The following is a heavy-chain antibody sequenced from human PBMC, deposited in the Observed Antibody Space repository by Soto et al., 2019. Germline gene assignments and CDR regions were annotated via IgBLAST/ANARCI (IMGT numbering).Heavy chain of an antibody. Sequence: LRLSCAASGFTFGDYAMHWVRQVPGKGLEWVSGINWNSGSIGYGDSVKGRFAISRDNAKNSLHLQMNSPSAEDTAFYYCVKDESINWYSGHFRHWGQGTLVTVSS. CDR3: VKDESINWYSGHFRH. D-gene: IGHD6-13*01. CDR1: GFTFGDYA. V-gene: IGHV3-9*01. J-gene: IGHJ1*01. CDR2: INWNSGSI.